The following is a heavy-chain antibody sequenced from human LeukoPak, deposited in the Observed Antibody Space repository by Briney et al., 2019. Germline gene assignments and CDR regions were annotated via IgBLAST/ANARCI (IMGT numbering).Heavy chain of an antibody. V-gene: IGHV4-34*01. Sequence: PSETLSLTCAVYGGSFSGYYWSWIRQPPGKGLEWIGEIDHSGSTNYNPSLKSRVTISVDTSKNQFSLKLSSVTAADTAVYYCARDKLNYYDSSGYYYSQPFDYWGQGTLVTVSS. J-gene: IGHJ4*02. CDR1: GGSFSGYY. D-gene: IGHD3-22*01. CDR2: IDHSGST. CDR3: ARDKLNYYDSSGYYYSQPFDY.